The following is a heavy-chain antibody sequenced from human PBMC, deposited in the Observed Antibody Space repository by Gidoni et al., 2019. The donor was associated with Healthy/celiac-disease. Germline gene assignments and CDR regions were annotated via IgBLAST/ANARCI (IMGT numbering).Heavy chain of an antibody. V-gene: IGHV3-53*01. CDR2: IYSGGST. J-gene: IGHJ5*02. D-gene: IGHD5-18*01. Sequence: EVQLVESGGGFIQPGGSLRLSCAASGFTVSSNYMSWVRQAPGKGLEWVSVIYSGGSTYYADSVKGRFTISRDNSKNTLYLQMNSLRAEDTAVYYCARDLGGADTAMVRGHGATIPWGQGTLVTVSS. CDR1: GFTVSSNY. CDR3: ARDLGGADTAMVRGHGATIP.